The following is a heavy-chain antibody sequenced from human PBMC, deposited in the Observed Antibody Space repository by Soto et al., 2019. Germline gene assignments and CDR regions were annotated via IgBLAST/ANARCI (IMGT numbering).Heavy chain of an antibody. CDR1: GDSVSSTSAA. V-gene: IGHV6-1*01. Sequence: SQTLSLTCDISGDSVSSTSAAWNWIRQSPSRGLEWLGRTYYRSKWYNDYAVSVKSRISINPDTSNNQFSLQLNSVTPEDTAVYYCARELSSSRDYGMDVWGQGTTVTVS. J-gene: IGHJ6*02. CDR2: TYYRSKWYN. D-gene: IGHD6-13*01. CDR3: ARELSSSRDYGMDV.